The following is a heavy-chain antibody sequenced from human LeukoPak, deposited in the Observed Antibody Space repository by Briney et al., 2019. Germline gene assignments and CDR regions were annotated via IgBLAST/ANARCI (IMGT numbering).Heavy chain of an antibody. D-gene: IGHD6-19*01. V-gene: IGHV3-9*01. CDR2: ISWNSGSI. CDR1: GFTFDDYA. Sequence: PGGSLRLSCAASGFTFDDYAMHWVRQAPGKGLEWVSGISWNSGSIGYADSVKGRFTISRDNTKNSLYLQMNSLRAEDTALYYCAKTYSSGFAGAFDIWGQGTMVTVSS. CDR3: AKTYSSGFAGAFDI. J-gene: IGHJ3*02.